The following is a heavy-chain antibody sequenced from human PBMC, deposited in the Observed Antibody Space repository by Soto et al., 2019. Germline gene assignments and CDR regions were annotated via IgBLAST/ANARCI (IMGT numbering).Heavy chain of an antibody. D-gene: IGHD4-17*01. CDR1: GDSISSSSYY. Sequence: LQLQESGPGLVKPSETLSLICTVSGDSISSSSYYWGWIRQPPGKGLEWIGSIYYSWSTYYNPSLERRVTISVDTSKNQFSLKLNSVTAADTAVYYCASLNYGDYGLHYFDYWGQGALVTVSS. CDR3: ASLNYGDYGLHYFDY. J-gene: IGHJ4*02. CDR2: IYYSWST. V-gene: IGHV4-39*01.